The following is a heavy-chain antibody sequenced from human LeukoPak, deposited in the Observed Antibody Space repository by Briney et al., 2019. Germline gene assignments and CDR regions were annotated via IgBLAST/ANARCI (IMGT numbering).Heavy chain of an antibody. V-gene: IGHV4-59*01. Sequence: SETLSLTCTVSGGSISNYWWSWIRQPPGKGLEWIGYVFDSGGTNYNPSLKSRVTVSVDTSKKQFSLKLSSVTAADTAVYYCARGYSSSWNYFDYWGQGTLVTVSS. CDR2: VFDSGGT. CDR1: GGSISNYW. CDR3: ARGYSSSWNYFDY. D-gene: IGHD6-13*01. J-gene: IGHJ4*02.